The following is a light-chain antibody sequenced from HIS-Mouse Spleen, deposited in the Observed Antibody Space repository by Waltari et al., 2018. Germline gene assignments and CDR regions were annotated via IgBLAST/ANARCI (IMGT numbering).Light chain of an antibody. CDR2: RNN. V-gene: IGLV1-47*01. CDR1: SSNTGSNY. J-gene: IGLJ3*02. Sequence: QSVLTQPPSASGTPGQRVTTPCSGSSSNTGSNYVYWYQQLPGTAPKLLIYRNNQRPSGVPDRFSGSKSGTSASLAISGLRSEDEADYYCAAWDDSLSGPWVFGGGTKLTVL. CDR3: AAWDDSLSGPWV.